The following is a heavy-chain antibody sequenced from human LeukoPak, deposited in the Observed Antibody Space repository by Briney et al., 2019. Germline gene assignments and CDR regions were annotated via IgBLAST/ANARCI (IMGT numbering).Heavy chain of an antibody. V-gene: IGHV1-2*02. CDR2: INPNSGGT. Sequence: ASVKVSCKASGYTFTDYYMHWVRQAPGQGLEWMGWINPNSGGTNYAQKFQGSVTITRDTSVSTACMELSRLRSDDSAVYYCARSAYYYDSSGYLYHDAFDIWGQGTLVTVSS. CDR1: GYTFTDYY. D-gene: IGHD3-22*01. J-gene: IGHJ3*02. CDR3: ARSAYYYDSSGYLYHDAFDI.